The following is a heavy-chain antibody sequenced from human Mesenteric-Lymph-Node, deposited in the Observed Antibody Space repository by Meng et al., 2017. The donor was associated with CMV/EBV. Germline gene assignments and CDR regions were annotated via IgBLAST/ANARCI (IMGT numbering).Heavy chain of an antibody. Sequence: KISCNVFGYTFTDDYMHWVRQAPGRGLEWMGLVDPEDSEPRYAEKFQGRLTILADTSIDTSYMQLSSLRSEDTAVYYCATDRNSNLGYWGQGTLVTVSS. V-gene: IGHV1-69-2*01. D-gene: IGHD1-14*01. J-gene: IGHJ4*02. CDR1: GYTFTDDY. CDR2: VDPEDSEP. CDR3: ATDRNSNLGY.